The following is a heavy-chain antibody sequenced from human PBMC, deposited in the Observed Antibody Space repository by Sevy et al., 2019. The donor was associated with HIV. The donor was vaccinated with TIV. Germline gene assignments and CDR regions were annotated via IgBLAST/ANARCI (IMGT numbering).Heavy chain of an antibody. Sequence: GGSLRLSCATSDFSVTSYHMGWVRQAPGKGLEWVSIFYNGGGAFYADSVRGRFSISRDTSSNTVFLQMNSLRVEDSAIYYRVSAPPGGRFQGYHYFYGMDVWGQGTPVAVSS. CDR2: FYNGGGA. J-gene: IGHJ6*01. D-gene: IGHD3-16*01. CDR3: VSAPPGGRFQGYHYFYGMDV. V-gene: IGHV3-53*01. CDR1: DFSVTSYH.